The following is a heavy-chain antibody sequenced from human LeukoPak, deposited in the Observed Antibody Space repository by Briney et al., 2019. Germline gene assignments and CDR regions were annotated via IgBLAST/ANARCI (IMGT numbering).Heavy chain of an antibody. J-gene: IGHJ6*03. D-gene: IGHD6-13*01. CDR1: GYTFTSYG. CDR2: ISAYNGNT. Sequence: GASVKVSCKASGYTFTSYGISWVRQAPGQGLEWMGWISAYNGNTNYAQKLQGRVTMTTDTSTSTAYMELRSLRSDDTAVYYCARVSGSSSWSDYYYYYYMDVWGKGTTVTISS. V-gene: IGHV1-18*01. CDR3: ARVSGSSSWSDYYYYYYMDV.